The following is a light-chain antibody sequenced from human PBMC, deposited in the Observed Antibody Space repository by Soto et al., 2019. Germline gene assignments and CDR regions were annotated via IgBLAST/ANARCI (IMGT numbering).Light chain of an antibody. CDR3: QQYYSYPQT. CDR1: QGISSY. Sequence: IQLTQTPSSLSASVGDRVTITCRVSQGISSYLAWYQQKPGKAPKLLIYAASTLQSGVPSRFSGSGSGTDFTLTISCLQSEDFATYYCQQYYSYPQTFGQGTKVDI. CDR2: AAS. J-gene: IGKJ1*01. V-gene: IGKV1-8*01.